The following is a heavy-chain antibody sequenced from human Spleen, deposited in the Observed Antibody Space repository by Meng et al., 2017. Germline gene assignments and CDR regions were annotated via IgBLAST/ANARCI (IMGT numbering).Heavy chain of an antibody. V-gene: IGHV4-61*02. D-gene: IGHD3-22*01. Sequence: SETLSLTCSASGVSISRGNYYWSWIRQPAGKGLEWIGRIFTSGSTNYNPSLKSRISISVDTSKNQFSLRLSSVTAADTAVYYCARDGDYYDSGGNAFAIGGQGTMVTVSS. CDR3: ARDGDYYDSGGNAFAI. CDR2: IFTSGST. CDR1: GVSISRGNYY. J-gene: IGHJ3*02.